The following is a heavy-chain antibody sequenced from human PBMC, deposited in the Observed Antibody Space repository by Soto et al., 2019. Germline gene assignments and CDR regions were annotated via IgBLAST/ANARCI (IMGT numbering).Heavy chain of an antibody. CDR1: GGTFSSYA. Sequence: QVQLVQSGAEVKKPGSSVKVSCKASGGTFSSYAISWVRQAPGQGLEWMGGIIPSFGTANYAQKFQGRVTITADESTSTAYMELSSLRSEDTAVYYCARDLTKYSSSSGFYYYYGMDVWGQGTTVTVSS. V-gene: IGHV1-69*01. J-gene: IGHJ6*02. CDR3: ARDLTKYSSSSGFYYYYGMDV. D-gene: IGHD6-6*01. CDR2: IIPSFGTA.